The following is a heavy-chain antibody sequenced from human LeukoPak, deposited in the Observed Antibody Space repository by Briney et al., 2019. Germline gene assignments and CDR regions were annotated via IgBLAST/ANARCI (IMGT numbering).Heavy chain of an antibody. CDR1: GFTFSSYG. J-gene: IGHJ5*02. Sequence: PGGSLRLSCAASGFTFSSYGMHWVRQAPGKGLEWVAFIRYDGSNQYYADSVKGRFTISRDNSKNTLYLQMNSLRAEDTAVYYCAKDGRYYYGSGSYRPHAPNWFDPWGQGTLVTVSS. V-gene: IGHV3-30*02. D-gene: IGHD3-10*01. CDR2: IRYDGSNQ. CDR3: AKDGRYYYGSGSYRPHAPNWFDP.